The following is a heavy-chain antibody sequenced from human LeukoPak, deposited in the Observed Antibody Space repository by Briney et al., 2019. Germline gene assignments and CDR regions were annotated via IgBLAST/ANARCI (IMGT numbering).Heavy chain of an antibody. CDR3: ATGVAVATSEKYFQH. Sequence: ASVKVSCKVSGYTLTELSMHWVRQAPGKGLEWMGGFDPEDGETFYAQKFQGRVTMTEDTSTDTAYMELSSLRSEDTAVYYCATGVAVATSEKYFQHWGQGTLVTVSS. D-gene: IGHD6-19*01. CDR1: GYTLTELS. CDR2: FDPEDGET. V-gene: IGHV1-24*01. J-gene: IGHJ1*01.